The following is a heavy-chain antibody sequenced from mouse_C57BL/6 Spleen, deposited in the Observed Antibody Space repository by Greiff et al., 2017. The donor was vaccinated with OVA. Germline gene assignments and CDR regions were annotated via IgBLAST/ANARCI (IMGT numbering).Heavy chain of an antibody. J-gene: IGHJ3*01. CDR3: TREEEMITRFAY. D-gene: IGHD2-4*01. CDR1: GYTFTDYE. CDR2: IDPETGGT. Sequence: QVQLQQSGAELVRPGASVTLSCKASGYTFTDYEMHWVKQTPVHGLEWIGVIDPETGGTAYNQKFKGKAILTADKSSSTAYMELRSLTSEDSAVYYCTREEEMITRFAYWGQGTLVTVSA. V-gene: IGHV1-15*01.